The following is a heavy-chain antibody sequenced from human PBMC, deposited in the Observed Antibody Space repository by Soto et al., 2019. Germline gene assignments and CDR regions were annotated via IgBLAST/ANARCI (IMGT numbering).Heavy chain of an antibody. CDR1: GGTFSSYA. Sequence: QVQLVQSGAEVKKPGSSVKVSCKASGGTFSSYAISWVRQAPGQGLEWMGGIIPIFGTANYAQKFQGRVTITADESTSTAYMELSSLRSEDTAVYYCARAITIFGVVQGDAFDIWGQVTMVTVSS. J-gene: IGHJ3*02. V-gene: IGHV1-69*01. CDR2: IIPIFGTA. CDR3: ARAITIFGVVQGDAFDI. D-gene: IGHD3-3*01.